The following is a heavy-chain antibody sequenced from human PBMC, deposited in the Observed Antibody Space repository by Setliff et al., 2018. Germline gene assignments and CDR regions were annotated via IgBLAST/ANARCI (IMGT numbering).Heavy chain of an antibody. CDR2: IKKDGSIK. CDR1: GFTFRSYW. V-gene: IGHV3-7*01. J-gene: IGHJ4*02. Sequence: PGGSLRLSCAASGFTFRSYWMSWVRQAPGKGLEWVANIKKDGSIKYYLDSVRGRFTISRDNAENSPTLQMNSLRVEDTAVYYCSRDLQGSGDYVVDYWGQGTLVTVSS. CDR3: SRDLQGSGDYVVDY. D-gene: IGHD4-17*01.